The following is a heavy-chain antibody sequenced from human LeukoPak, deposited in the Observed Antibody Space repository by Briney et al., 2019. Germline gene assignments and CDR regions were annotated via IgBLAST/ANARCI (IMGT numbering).Heavy chain of an antibody. D-gene: IGHD1-26*01. Sequence: NPSETLPLTYTVSGASVSSSSYYWEWIRQPPGKGLEWVGSVFYSGSTNYNPSLKSRLTMSVDTSKNQFSLRLSSVIATDTAVYYCAARRSGSHPYYWGQGALVTVSS. J-gene: IGHJ4*02. CDR2: VFYSGST. V-gene: IGHV4-39*01. CDR1: GASVSSSSYY. CDR3: AARRSGSHPYY.